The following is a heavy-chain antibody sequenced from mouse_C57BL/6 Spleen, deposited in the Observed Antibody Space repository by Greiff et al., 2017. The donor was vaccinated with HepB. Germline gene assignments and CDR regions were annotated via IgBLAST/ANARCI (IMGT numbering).Heavy chain of an antibody. D-gene: IGHD1-1*01. V-gene: IGHV1-26*01. J-gene: IGHJ3*01. CDR3: AVRGIIYYYGSGFAY. CDR1: GYTFTDYY. Sequence: VQLQQSGPELVKPGASVKISCKASGYTFTDYYMNWVKQSHGKSLEWIGDINPNNGGTSYNQKFKGKATLTVDKSSSTAYMELRSLTSEDSAVYYCAVRGIIYYYGSGFAYWGQGTLVTVSA. CDR2: INPNNGGT.